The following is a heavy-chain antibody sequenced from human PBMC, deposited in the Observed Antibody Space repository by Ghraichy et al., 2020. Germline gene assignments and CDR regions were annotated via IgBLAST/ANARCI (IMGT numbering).Heavy chain of an antibody. J-gene: IGHJ4*02. CDR2: IYSGGST. CDR3: TTINYLNGWYY. D-gene: IGHD6-19*01. V-gene: IGHV3-53*01. Sequence: GGSLRLSCAASGFTVGNNYMSWVRQAPGKGLEWVSLIYSGGSTHYADSVKGRFTISRDNSKNTLFLQMNSLRAEDTAVYYCTTINYLNGWYYWGQGTLVTVSS. CDR1: GFTVGNNY.